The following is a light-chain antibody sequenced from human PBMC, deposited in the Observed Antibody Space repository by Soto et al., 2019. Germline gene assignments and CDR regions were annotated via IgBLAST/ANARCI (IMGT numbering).Light chain of an antibody. CDR1: QSVLHSSHNENY. J-gene: IGKJ2*01. Sequence: DIVMTQSPDSLAVSLGERATINCKSSQSVLHSSHNENYLVWYQQKPGQPPKLLIYWASTRESGVPDRFSGSGSGKDFTLTISRLQAEDVAVYYCQQYYSTPYTFGQGTKLEIK. CDR3: QQYYSTPYT. V-gene: IGKV4-1*01. CDR2: WAS.